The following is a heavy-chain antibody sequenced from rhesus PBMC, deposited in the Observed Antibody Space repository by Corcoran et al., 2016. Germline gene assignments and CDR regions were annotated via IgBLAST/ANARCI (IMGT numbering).Heavy chain of an antibody. CDR3: ARGRTLGLDY. D-gene: IGHD2-39*01. CDR1: GYSFNNYW. Sequence: EVQLVQSGAEVKRPGESLKISCKTSGYSFNNYWISWVRQMSGKGLGCMGGMNPSKSDSRDSPSFQGQVTNSANKSITTAYLQWGSLKASDTATYDCARGRTLGLDYWGQGVLVTVSS. V-gene: IGHV5-20*02. J-gene: IGHJ4*01. CDR2: MNPSKSDS.